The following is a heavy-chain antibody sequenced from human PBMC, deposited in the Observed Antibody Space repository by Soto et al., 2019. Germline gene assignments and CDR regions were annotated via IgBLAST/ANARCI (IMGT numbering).Heavy chain of an antibody. CDR1: GFTFSTYS. V-gene: IGHV3-21*01. Sequence: GGSLRLSCAVSGFTFSTYSINWVRQPPGKGLEWVSSISSSGDYIHYADSVKGRFTISRDNAKNSLFLQMNSLRAEDTAVYYCARASNNRKYGMYVWGQGTTVTVSS. CDR2: ISSSGDYI. CDR3: ARASNNRKYGMYV. D-gene: IGHD4-4*01. J-gene: IGHJ6*02.